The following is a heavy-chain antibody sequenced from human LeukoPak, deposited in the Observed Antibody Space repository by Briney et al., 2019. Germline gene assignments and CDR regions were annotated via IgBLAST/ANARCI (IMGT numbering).Heavy chain of an antibody. CDR1: GGSFSDYY. CDR2: INHSGST. V-gene: IGHV4-34*01. Sequence: PSETLSLTCAVYGGSFSDYYWSWIRQPPGKGLEWIGEINHSGSTNYNPSLKSRVTISVDTSKNQFSLKLTSVTAADTAVYYCARXTVTTFGYFDLWGRGTLVTVSS. CDR3: ARXTVTTFGYFDL. J-gene: IGHJ2*01. D-gene: IGHD4-17*01.